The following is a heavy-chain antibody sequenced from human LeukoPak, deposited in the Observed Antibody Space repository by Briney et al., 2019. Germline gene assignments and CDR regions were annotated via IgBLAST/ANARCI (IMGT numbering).Heavy chain of an antibody. CDR2: ISYDGSNK. V-gene: IGHV3-30*18. J-gene: IGHJ6*02. CDR3: AKVGVAAAGPSDYYYYGMDV. D-gene: IGHD6-13*01. CDR1: GFTFSSYG. Sequence: PGRSLRLSCAASGFTFSSYGMHWVRQAPGKGLEWVAVISYDGSNKYYADPVKGRFTISRDNSKNTLYLQMNSLRAEDTAVYYCAKVGVAAAGPSDYYYYGMDVWGQGTTVTVSS.